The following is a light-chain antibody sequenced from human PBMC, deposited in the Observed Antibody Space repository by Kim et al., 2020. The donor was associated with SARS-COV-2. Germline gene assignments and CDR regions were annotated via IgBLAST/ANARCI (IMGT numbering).Light chain of an antibody. CDR2: DNN. J-gene: IGLJ2*01. Sequence: GQKVTISCSGSSSNIGNNNVSWYQQLPGTAPTLLIYDNNKRPSGIPDRFSGSKSGTSATLGITGLQTGDEADYYCGTWDSSLSAVVFGGGTQLTVL. CDR3: GTWDSSLSAVV. CDR1: SSNIGNNN. V-gene: IGLV1-51*01.